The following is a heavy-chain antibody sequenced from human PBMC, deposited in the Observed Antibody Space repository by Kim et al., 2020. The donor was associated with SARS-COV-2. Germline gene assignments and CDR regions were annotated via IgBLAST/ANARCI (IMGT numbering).Heavy chain of an antibody. CDR3: AGYRYSYGHGYFDY. V-gene: IGHV4-31*03. J-gene: IGHJ4*03. CDR2: IYSTGRA. Sequence: SETLSLTCTVSGGSITSGGYYWSWVRQLPGKGLEWLAYIYSTGRAYYSPSLKSRITISVDTSKNQFSLKLSSVTAADTALYYCAGYRYSYGHGYFDYWG. CDR1: GGSITSGGYY. D-gene: IGHD5-18*01.